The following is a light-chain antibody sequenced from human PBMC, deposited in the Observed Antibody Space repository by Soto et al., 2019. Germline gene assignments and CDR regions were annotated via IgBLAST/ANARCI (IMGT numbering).Light chain of an antibody. J-gene: IGKJ5*01. CDR3: QQSYSTSIT. Sequence: DIQMTQSPSSLSASVGDRVTITCRASQSIRSYLNWYQQKPGKAPKLLIYGASSLQSGVPSRFSGGGSGTDFTLTISSLQPEDFATYYCQQSYSTSITFGQGTRLEIK. V-gene: IGKV1-39*01. CDR2: GAS. CDR1: QSIRSY.